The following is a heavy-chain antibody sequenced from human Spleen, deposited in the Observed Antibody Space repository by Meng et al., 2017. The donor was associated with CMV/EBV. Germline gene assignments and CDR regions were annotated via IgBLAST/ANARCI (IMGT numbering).Heavy chain of an antibody. CDR3: ARVGVLDWSIFYY. D-gene: IGHD3-16*01. J-gene: IGHJ4*02. CDR2: IYYSRST. Sequence: GSLRLSCTVSGASISSYYWSWIRQAPGKGLEWIGYIYYSRSTNYNPSLKSRVTMSVDTSKNQYSLKLSSMTAADTAIYYCARVGVLDWSIFYYWGQGTVVTVSS. CDR1: GASISSYY. V-gene: IGHV4-59*01.